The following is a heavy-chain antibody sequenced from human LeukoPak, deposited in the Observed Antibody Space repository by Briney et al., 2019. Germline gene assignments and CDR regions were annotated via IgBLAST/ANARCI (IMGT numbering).Heavy chain of an antibody. V-gene: IGHV4-61*01. D-gene: IGHD3-10*01. CDR2: IYYSGST. Sequence: SETLSLTCTVSGGSVSSGSYYWSWIRQPPGKGLEWIGYIYYSGSTNYNPSLESRVTISVDTSKNQFSLKLSSVTAADTAVYYCARMYYYGSGSPSYAFDIWGQGTMVTVSS. J-gene: IGHJ3*02. CDR1: GGSVSSGSYY. CDR3: ARMYYYGSGSPSYAFDI.